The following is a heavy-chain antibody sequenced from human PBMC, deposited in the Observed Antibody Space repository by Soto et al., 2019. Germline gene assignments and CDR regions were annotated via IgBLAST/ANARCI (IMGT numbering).Heavy chain of an antibody. CDR3: ARDRGPPRWGPSWSDY. CDR1: GYTFTSYG. V-gene: IGHV1-18*01. J-gene: IGHJ4*02. Sequence: ASVKVSCKASGYTFTSYGISWVRQAPGQGLEWMGWISAYNGNTNYAQKPQGRVTMTTDTSTSTAYMELRSLRSDDTAVYYCARDRGPPRWGPSWSDYWGQGTLVTVSS. CDR2: ISAYNGNT. D-gene: IGHD7-27*01.